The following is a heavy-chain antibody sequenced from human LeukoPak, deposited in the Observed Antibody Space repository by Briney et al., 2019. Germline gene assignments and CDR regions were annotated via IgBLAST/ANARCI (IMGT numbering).Heavy chain of an antibody. V-gene: IGHV3-33*01. Sequence: HSGGSLRLSCVASGFTFNKYGVHWVRQAPGKGLEWVAVIWFDGSYEYYGDSVKGRLAISRDNAKNTVNLQMNSLRVEDTAVYYCARDGSGLAVRGWLDFWGQGTLVTVSS. CDR3: ARDGSGLAVRGWLDF. CDR2: IWFDGSYE. D-gene: IGHD3-10*01. J-gene: IGHJ5*01. CDR1: GFTFNKYG.